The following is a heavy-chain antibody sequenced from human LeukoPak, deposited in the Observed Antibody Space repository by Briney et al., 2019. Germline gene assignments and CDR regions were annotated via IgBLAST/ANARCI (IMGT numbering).Heavy chain of an antibody. CDR2: ISSSSSYI. CDR3: ARDCYGDYCN. D-gene: IGHD4-17*01. CDR1: GFTFSNYN. Sequence: NTGGSLRLSCAASGFTFSNYNMNWVRQAPGKGLEWVSSISSSSSYIYYADSLKGRFTISRDSAKNSLYLQMNSLRAEDTAVYYCARDCYGDYCNWGQGTLVTVSS. J-gene: IGHJ4*02. V-gene: IGHV3-21*06.